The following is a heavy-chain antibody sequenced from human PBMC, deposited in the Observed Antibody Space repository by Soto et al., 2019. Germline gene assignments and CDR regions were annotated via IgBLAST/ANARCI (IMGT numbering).Heavy chain of an antibody. V-gene: IGHV4-59*01. CDR2: MYYSGRT. CDR3: AVPRGDVDYCWRTYPTRGSCEH. D-gene: IGHD3-16*02. Sequence: TVSGGSITSFYWSWIRQSPEKGLEWIGHMYYSGRTNYNPSPRSRVTISLDMSKNHLSLKLSSVTAAETAVYYCAVPRGDVDYCWRTYPTRGSCEHWGQVPLGT. J-gene: IGHJ4*02. CDR1: GGSITSFY.